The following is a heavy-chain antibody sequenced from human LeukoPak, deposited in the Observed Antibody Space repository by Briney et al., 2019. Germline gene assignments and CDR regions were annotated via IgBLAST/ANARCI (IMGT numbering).Heavy chain of an antibody. D-gene: IGHD2-2*01. V-gene: IGHV1-8*01. J-gene: IGHJ6*02. CDR1: GYTLTELS. CDR2: MNPNSGNT. Sequence: GASVKVSCKVSGYTLTELSMHWVRQAPGKGLEWMGWMNPNSGNTGYAQKFQGRVTMTRNTSISTDYMELSSLRSEDTAVYYCARPTRCSSTSCSYGMDVWGQGTTVTVSS. CDR3: ARPTRCSSTSCSYGMDV.